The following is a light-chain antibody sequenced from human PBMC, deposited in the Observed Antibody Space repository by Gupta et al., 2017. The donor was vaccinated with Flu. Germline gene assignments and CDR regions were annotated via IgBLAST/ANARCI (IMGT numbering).Light chain of an antibody. CDR3: QQANSLPLT. CDR1: QNINNW. V-gene: IGKV1-12*01. J-gene: IGKJ4*01. CDR2: AAS. Sequence: DIQMTQSPSSVSASVGDSVIITCRASQNINNWLAWYQQKPGKAPKVLIYAASSLQSGVPSRFSGSGSRTDFTLTISGLQPDDFATYYCQQANSLPLTFGGGTKVEIK.